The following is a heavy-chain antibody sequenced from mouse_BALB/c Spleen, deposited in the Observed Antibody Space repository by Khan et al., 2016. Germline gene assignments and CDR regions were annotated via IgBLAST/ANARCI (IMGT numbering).Heavy chain of an antibody. CDR2: IWSDGTT. D-gene: IGHD2-12*01. CDR1: GFSLIAYG. CDR3: ARDSWGYYAMDY. Sequence: QVQLKESGPGLVAPSQSLSITCTVSGFSLIAYGVNWVRQPPGKGLEWLGMIWSDGTTDFNSALKSTLNITKDNSKSQVFLKMNSLQTDDTARYYCARDSWGYYAMDYWGQGTSVTVSS. V-gene: IGHV2-6-7*01. J-gene: IGHJ4*01.